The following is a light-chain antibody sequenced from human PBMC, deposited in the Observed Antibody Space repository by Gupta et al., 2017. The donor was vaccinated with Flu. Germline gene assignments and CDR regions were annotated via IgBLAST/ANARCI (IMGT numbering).Light chain of an antibody. J-gene: IGKJ2*01. CDR3: QQYGSSPYT. CDR1: QSVSTSY. CDR2: GTF. Sequence: ERATLPCRASQSVSTSYVAWYQQKPGQAPRLLIYGTFNRATGVPDRCIGGGSGTDFTLTSSRLEPEDFAVYSCQQYGSSPYTFGQGTKLEIK. V-gene: IGKV3-20*01.